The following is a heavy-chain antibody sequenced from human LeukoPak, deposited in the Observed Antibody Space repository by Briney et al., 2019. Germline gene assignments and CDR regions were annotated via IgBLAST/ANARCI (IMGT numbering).Heavy chain of an antibody. D-gene: IGHD3-9*01. CDR2: ISSSSSYI. CDR3: ARGLTYDILTGYQY. CDR1: GFTFSSYS. J-gene: IGHJ4*02. V-gene: IGHV3-21*01. Sequence: GGSLRLSCAASGFTFSSYSMNWVRQAPGKGLEWASSISSSSSYIYYADSVKGRFTISRDNAKNSLYLQMNSLRAEDTAVYYCARGLTYDILTGYQYWGQGTLVTVSS.